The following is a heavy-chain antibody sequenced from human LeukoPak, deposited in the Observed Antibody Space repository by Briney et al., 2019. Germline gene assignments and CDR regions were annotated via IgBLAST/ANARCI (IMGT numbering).Heavy chain of an antibody. J-gene: IGHJ4*02. CDR2: ISYSGT. V-gene: IGHV4-39*01. Sequence: PSETLSLTCTVSGGSISISNYNWGWIRQPPGRGLEWIGSISYSGTYYNPSLKSRLTISVDTSKNHFSLNLRSVTAEDTAVYYCARRTSNPVGAIDYWGQGTLVTVSS. CDR1: GGSISISNYN. D-gene: IGHD1-26*01. CDR3: ARRTSNPVGAIDY.